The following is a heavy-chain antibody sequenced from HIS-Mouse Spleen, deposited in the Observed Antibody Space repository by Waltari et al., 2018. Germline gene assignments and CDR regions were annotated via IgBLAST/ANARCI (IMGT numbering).Heavy chain of an antibody. J-gene: IGHJ2*01. D-gene: IGHD6-13*01. V-gene: IGHV4-39*07. CDR1: GGSIRSSSYY. CDR3: AREIPYSSSWYDWYFDL. Sequence: QLQLQESGPGLVKPSETLSLTCTVSGGSIRSSSYYWGWIRPPPGTELEWIGSLYYSGSTYSTPYLKSRVTISVDTSKNQFSLKLSSVTAADTAVYYCAREIPYSSSWYDWYFDLWGRGTLVTVSS. CDR2: LYYSGST.